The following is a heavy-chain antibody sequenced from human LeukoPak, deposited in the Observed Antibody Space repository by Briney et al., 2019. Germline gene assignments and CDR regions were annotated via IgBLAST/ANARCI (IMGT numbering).Heavy chain of an antibody. CDR1: GGSIGSSNW. CDR2: IYYSGNT. Sequence: SETLSLTCAVSGGSIGSSNWWSWVRRPPGKGLEWIGEIYYSGNTNYNPSLKSRVTISIDKSKNKFSLKLSSVTAADTAVYYCAREVRFSMVRGEIDCWGQGTLVTVSS. V-gene: IGHV4-4*02. CDR3: AREVRFSMVRGEIDC. J-gene: IGHJ4*02. D-gene: IGHD3-10*01.